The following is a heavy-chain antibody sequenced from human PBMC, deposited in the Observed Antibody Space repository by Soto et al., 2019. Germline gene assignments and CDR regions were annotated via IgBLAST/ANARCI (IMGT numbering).Heavy chain of an antibody. Sequence: SETLSLTCTVSGDSIRSYYWSWIRQPPGKGLEWIGYIYYSGSTNYNPSLKSRVTISVDSSNNQFSLKLSSVTAADTAVYYCARLTLNAFDIWGQGTMVTVSS. CDR2: IYYSGST. V-gene: IGHV4-59*08. CDR3: ARLTLNAFDI. J-gene: IGHJ3*02. CDR1: GDSIRSYY.